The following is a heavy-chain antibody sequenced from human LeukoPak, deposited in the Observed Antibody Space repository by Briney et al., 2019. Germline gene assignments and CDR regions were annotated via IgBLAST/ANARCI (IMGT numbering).Heavy chain of an antibody. CDR2: INHSGST. D-gene: IGHD6-13*01. J-gene: IGHJ4*02. CDR3: ASSNWLRDANFDS. CDR1: GGSFSGYY. V-gene: IGHV4-34*01. Sequence: SETLSLTCAVYGGSFSGYYWSWIRQPPGKGLEWIGEINHSGSTNYNPSLKSRVTISVDTPKNQFSLKLTSVTASDSAVYYCASSNWLRDANFDSWGQGTLVTVSS.